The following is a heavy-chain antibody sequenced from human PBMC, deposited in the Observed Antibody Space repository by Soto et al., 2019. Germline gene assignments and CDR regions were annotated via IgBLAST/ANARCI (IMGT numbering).Heavy chain of an antibody. CDR3: ARDGERGYSYGTPRDP. CDR1: GYTFTSYG. J-gene: IGHJ5*02. CDR2: ISAYNGNT. D-gene: IGHD5-18*01. Sequence: QVQLVQSGAEVKKPGASVKVSCKASGYTFTSYGISWVRQAPGQGLEWMGWISAYNGNTNYAQKLQGRVTMTTDTXTXXDYMELRSLRSDDTAVYYCARDGERGYSYGTPRDPWGQGTLVTVSS. V-gene: IGHV1-18*01.